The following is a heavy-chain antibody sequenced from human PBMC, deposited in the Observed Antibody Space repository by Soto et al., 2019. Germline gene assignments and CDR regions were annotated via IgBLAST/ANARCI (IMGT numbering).Heavy chain of an antibody. J-gene: IGHJ4*02. CDR1: GFTFSSYW. V-gene: IGHV3-74*01. CDR2: INRDVSST. Sequence: GESLKISCAASGFTFSSYWMHWVRQAPGKGLVWVSRINRDVSSTTYADSVKGRFTISRDNAKNTLYLQMNSLRAEDTAVYYCARVGSYSDFWSGFGGLDYWGQGTPVTVSS. D-gene: IGHD3-3*01. CDR3: ARVGSYSDFWSGFGGLDY.